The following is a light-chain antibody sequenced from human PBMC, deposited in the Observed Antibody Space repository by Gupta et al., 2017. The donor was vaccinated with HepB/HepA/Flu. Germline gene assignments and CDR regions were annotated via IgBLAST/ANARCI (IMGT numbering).Light chain of an antibody. Sequence: QLVLTQSPSASASLGASVKVTCTLRSGHSSYAIAWHQQQPEKGPRYLMKLNNDGSHSKGDGIPDRFSGSSSGAERYLTISSLQSEDEADYYCQTWGTGIQVFGGGTKLTVL. CDR2: LNNDGSH. J-gene: IGLJ3*02. V-gene: IGLV4-69*01. CDR1: SGHSSYA. CDR3: QTWGTGIQV.